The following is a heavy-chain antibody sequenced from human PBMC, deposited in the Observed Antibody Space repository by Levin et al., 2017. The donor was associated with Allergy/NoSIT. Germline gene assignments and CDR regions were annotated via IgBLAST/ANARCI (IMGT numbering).Heavy chain of an antibody. J-gene: IGHJ4*02. CDR1: GGSISSYY. V-gene: IGHV4-4*07. CDR2: IYISGNT. CDR3: ARDSGGNGYPDY. Sequence: PSETLSLTCTVSGGSISSYYWSWIRQPTGKGLEWIGRIYISGNTNYNTSLKSRIAMSLDTSRNQVSLNLNSVTAADPAVYYCARDSGGNGYPDYWGQGTLVTVSS. D-gene: IGHD3-22*01.